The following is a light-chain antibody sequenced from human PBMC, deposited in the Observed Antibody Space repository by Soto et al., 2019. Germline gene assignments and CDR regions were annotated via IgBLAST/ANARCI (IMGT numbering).Light chain of an antibody. Sequence: EIVLTQSPGTLSLSPGEGATVSCRASEILYNFLAWYQHRPGQVPRLLISDAFNRAPGVPARFNGSGSGTDFTLTISSLEPEDFAVYYCQHRTKWPLTFGGGTKVDIK. CDR2: DAF. J-gene: IGKJ4*01. CDR3: QHRTKWPLT. V-gene: IGKV3-11*01. CDR1: EILYNF.